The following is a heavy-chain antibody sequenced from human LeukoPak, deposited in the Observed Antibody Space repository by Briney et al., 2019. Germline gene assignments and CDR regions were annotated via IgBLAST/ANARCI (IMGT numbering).Heavy chain of an antibody. CDR2: INGDGSST. CDR3: ASAHSMVRGVDLDY. D-gene: IGHD3-10*01. Sequence: GGSLRLSCAASGFTFSSYWMHWVRQAPGKGLVWASRINGDGSSTTYADSVKGRFTISRDNAKNSLYLQMNSLRAEDTAVYYCASAHSMVRGVDLDYWGQGTLVTVSS. V-gene: IGHV3-74*03. CDR1: GFTFSSYW. J-gene: IGHJ4*02.